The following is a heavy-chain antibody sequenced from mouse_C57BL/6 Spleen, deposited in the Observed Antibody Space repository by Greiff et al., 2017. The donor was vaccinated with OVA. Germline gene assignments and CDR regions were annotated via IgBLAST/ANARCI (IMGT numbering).Heavy chain of an antibody. CDR1: GFSLTSYG. CDR3: ASPLTFDY. J-gene: IGHJ2*01. D-gene: IGHD6-1*01. Sequence: QVQLQQSGPGLVQPSQSLSITCTVSGFSLTSYGVHWVRQSPGKGLEWLGVIWSGGSTDYNAAFISRLSISKDNSKSQVFFKMNSLQADDTAIYYCASPLTFDYWGQGTTLTVSS. CDR2: IWSGGST. V-gene: IGHV2-2*01.